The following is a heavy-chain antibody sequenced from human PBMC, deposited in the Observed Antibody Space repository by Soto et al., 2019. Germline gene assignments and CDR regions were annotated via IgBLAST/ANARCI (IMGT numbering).Heavy chain of an antibody. D-gene: IGHD4-17*01. V-gene: IGHV3-21*01. CDR1: GFTFSSYS. Sequence: EVQLVESGGGLVKPGGSLRLSCAASGFTFSSYSMNWVRQAPGKGLEWVSSISSSSSYIYYADSVKGRFTISRDNAKNSLCLQMNSLRAEDTAVYYCARDYGDYGTNWFDPWGQGTLVTVSS. CDR3: ARDYGDYGTNWFDP. J-gene: IGHJ5*02. CDR2: ISSSSSYI.